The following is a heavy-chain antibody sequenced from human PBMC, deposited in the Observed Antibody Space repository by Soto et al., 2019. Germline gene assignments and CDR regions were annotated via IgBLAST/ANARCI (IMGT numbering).Heavy chain of an antibody. CDR2: VNSDGSFT. D-gene: IGHD2-2*01. CDR1: GLTFSSYW. J-gene: IGHJ6*03. CDR3: VRETPSVDHYYFYMDV. V-gene: IGHV3-74*01. Sequence: EVQLVESGGGLVQPGGSLRLSCAASGLTFSSYWMHWVRQVPGKGLVWVSRVNSDGSFTTYADSVKGRFTISRDNAKNTLYLHMNSLRAEDTALYYCVRETPSVDHYYFYMDVWGKGTTVTVSS.